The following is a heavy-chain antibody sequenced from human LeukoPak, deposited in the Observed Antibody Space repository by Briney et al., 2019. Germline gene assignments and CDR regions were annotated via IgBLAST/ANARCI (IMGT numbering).Heavy chain of an antibody. CDR1: GFTFTNYW. CDR3: ARDFGSAAAIYEY. CDR2: INQNGVEM. J-gene: IGHJ4*02. D-gene: IGHD6-13*01. V-gene: IGHV3-7*01. Sequence: PGGSLRPSCATSGFTFTNYWMTWVRQAPGKGLEWVANINQNGVEMYYVESVKGRFTISRDSGRNSLFLQMNSLRAEDTAVYYCARDFGSAAAIYEYWGQGTLVTVSS.